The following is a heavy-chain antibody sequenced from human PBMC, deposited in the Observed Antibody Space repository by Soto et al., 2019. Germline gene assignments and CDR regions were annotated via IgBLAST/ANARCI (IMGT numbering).Heavy chain of an antibody. CDR3: ATQSYSNSGAYYYYAMDV. Sequence: SETLSLTCAVSGGSISSGGYSWSWIRQPPGKGLEWIGYIYQSGSTYYNPSLKSRVTISVDRSRNQFSLKLSSVAAADTAVYFCATQSYSNSGAYYYYAMDVWGQGTTVTVSS. V-gene: IGHV4-30-2*01. D-gene: IGHD4-4*01. CDR1: GGSISSGGYS. CDR2: IYQSGST. J-gene: IGHJ6*02.